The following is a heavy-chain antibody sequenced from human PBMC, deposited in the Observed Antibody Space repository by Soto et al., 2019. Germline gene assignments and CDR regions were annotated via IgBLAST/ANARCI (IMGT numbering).Heavy chain of an antibody. D-gene: IGHD3-22*01. CDR2: IIPILGIA. J-gene: IGHJ4*02. CDR3: ARDIEDYYDSSGYFGY. Sequence: QVQLVQSGAEVKKPGSSVKVSCKASGGTFSSYTISWVRQAPGQGLEWMGRIIPILGIANYAQKFQGRVTNTADKSTSTAYMELSSLRSEDTAVYYCARDIEDYYDSSGYFGYWGQGTLVTVSS. CDR1: GGTFSSYT. V-gene: IGHV1-69*08.